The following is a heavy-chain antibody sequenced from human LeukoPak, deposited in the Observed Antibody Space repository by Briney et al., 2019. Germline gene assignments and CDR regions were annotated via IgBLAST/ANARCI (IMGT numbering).Heavy chain of an antibody. J-gene: IGHJ6*02. CDR1: GFSVSGYW. D-gene: IGHD3-10*01. V-gene: IGHV3-7*03. CDR2: IKQDGSEK. Sequence: GGSLRLSCAVSGFSVSGYWMTWVRQAPGKGLEWVANIKQDGSEKNYVDSVKGRFTISRDNAKNSLYLQMNSLRAEDTALYYCAKDTGLVRGVHGMDVWGQGTTVTVSS. CDR3: AKDTGLVRGVHGMDV.